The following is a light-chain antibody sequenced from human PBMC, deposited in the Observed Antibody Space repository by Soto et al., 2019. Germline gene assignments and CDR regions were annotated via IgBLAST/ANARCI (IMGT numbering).Light chain of an antibody. CDR1: QNISSY. CDR3: QQYNQWPWT. Sequence: IVLTQSPVTLYLSPGERATLSCRASQNISSYLIWYQQKPGQSPRLLMYDVSNRATGIPARFSGSGSGTGFTLTISSLQSEDFALYYCQQYNQWPWTFGQGTKVDI. CDR2: DVS. V-gene: IGKV3-11*01. J-gene: IGKJ1*01.